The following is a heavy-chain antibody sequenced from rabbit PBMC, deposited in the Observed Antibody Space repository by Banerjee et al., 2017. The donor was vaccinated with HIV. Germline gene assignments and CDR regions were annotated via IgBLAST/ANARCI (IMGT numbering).Heavy chain of an antibody. Sequence: QSLEESGGGLVQPGGSLKLSCKASGLDFSSYSMNWVRQAPGKGLEWIGYIDPVFGSTYYASWVNGRFTISSHNAQNTLYLQLNSLTAADTATYFCMRAGYAGYGYSYFNLWGPGTLVTVS. CDR3: MRAGYAGYGYSYFNL. V-gene: IGHV1S7*01. J-gene: IGHJ4*01. D-gene: IGHD8-1*01. CDR2: IDPVFGST. CDR1: GLDFSSYS.